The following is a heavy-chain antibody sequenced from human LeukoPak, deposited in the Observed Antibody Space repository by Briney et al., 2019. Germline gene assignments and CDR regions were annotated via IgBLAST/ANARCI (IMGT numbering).Heavy chain of an antibody. Sequence: ASVKVSCKASGGTFSSYAISWVRQAPGQGLEWMGGIIPIFGTANYAQKFQGRVTITADESTSTAYMELSSLRPEDTAVYYCASKAATITHPSFDGHYYYYGMDVWGQGTTVTVSS. CDR3: ASKAATITHPSFDGHYYYYGMDV. V-gene: IGHV1-69*13. CDR2: IIPIFGTA. CDR1: GGTFSSYA. D-gene: IGHD5-12*01. J-gene: IGHJ6*02.